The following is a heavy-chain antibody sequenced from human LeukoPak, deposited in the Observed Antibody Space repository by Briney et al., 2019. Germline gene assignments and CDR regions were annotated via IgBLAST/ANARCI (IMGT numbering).Heavy chain of an antibody. CDR1: GVAFSPHW. CDR3: TTGEMDH. D-gene: IGHD7-27*01. V-gene: IGHV3-7*01. CDR2: INQDGTQK. Sequence: PGGSLRFSCAGSGVAFSPHWMIWVRQAPGKGLEWVAIINQDGTQKYYVDSVEGRFTISRDNARNSVYLQMTSLGAEDTAVYYCTTGEMDHWGQGTQVTVSS. J-gene: IGHJ4*02.